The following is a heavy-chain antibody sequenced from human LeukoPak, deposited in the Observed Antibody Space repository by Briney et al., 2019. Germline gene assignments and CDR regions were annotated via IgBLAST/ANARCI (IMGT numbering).Heavy chain of an antibody. CDR1: GYTFTSYG. CDR3: ARDTHYYDSSGYYFD. D-gene: IGHD3-22*01. J-gene: IGHJ4*02. V-gene: IGHV1-18*01. CDR2: ISAYNGNT. Sequence: ASVKVSCKASGYTFTSYGISWVRQAPGQGLEWMGWISAYNGNTNYAQKLQGRVTMTTDTSTSTAYMELRSLRSDDTAVYYCARDTHYYDSSGYYFDWGQGTLVTVSS.